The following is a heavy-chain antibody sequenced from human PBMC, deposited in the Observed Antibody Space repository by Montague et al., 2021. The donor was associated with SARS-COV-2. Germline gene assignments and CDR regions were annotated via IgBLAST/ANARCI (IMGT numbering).Heavy chain of an antibody. CDR1: GASMRSYY. Sequence: SETLSLTCTVYGASMRSYYWTWVRQSPGKGLEWIGYTYYSGSTSYAPSLKSRLTMTVDMSANQVSLTLMSVTAADSAVYYCARVEGVIGGITHFDYWGQGVLVSVSS. CDR2: TYYSGST. V-gene: IGHV4-59*01. D-gene: IGHD2-21*01. CDR3: ARVEGVIGGITHFDY. J-gene: IGHJ4*02.